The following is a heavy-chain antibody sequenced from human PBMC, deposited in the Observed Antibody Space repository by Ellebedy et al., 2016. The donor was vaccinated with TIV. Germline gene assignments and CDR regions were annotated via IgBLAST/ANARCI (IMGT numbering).Heavy chain of an antibody. CDR2: LTADGRST. CDR1: GFSLSNSF. CDR3: RPGHYSDA. Sequence: GGSLRLXXAASGFSLSNSFMSWIRQAPGKGLEWASTLTADGRSTYFADSVKGQYTISRDNSKNTVYLQMNSLRSEDTAVYYCRPGHYSDAWGQGTLVTVSS. V-gene: IGHV3-23*01. J-gene: IGHJ4*02.